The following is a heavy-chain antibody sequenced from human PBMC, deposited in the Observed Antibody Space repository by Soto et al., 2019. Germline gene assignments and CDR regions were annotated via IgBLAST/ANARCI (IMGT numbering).Heavy chain of an antibody. CDR1: GFSLSTNGMC. D-gene: IGHD6-19*01. J-gene: IGHJ4*02. CDR2: VDWDDDK. Sequence: SGPTLVNPTQTLTLTCSFSGFSLSTNGMCVSWIRQPPGKALEWLALVDWDDDKFYSISLRTRLTISRDTSKNQVVLTMTDMDPVDTATYYCARTPLTTGWSVDYWGQGTLVTVSS. CDR3: ARTPLTTGWSVDY. V-gene: IGHV2-70*01.